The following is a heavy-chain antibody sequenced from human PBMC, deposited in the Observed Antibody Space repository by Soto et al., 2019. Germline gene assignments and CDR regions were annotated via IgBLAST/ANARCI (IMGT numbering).Heavy chain of an antibody. CDR1: GGTFNTYA. Sequence: QVQLVQSGAEMKKPGSSVKVSCQSSGGTFNTYAMNWVRQAPGQGPEWMGGISPMFGAANYAPKFQGRVTITADESTGTSYMQLNSLTSEDTALYFCAREVQVHTPAFVYWGQGTLVTVSS. V-gene: IGHV1-69*19. CDR2: ISPMFGAA. D-gene: IGHD3-10*01. J-gene: IGHJ4*02. CDR3: AREVQVHTPAFVY.